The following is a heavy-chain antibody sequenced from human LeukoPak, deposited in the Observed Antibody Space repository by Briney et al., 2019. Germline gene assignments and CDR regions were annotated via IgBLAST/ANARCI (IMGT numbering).Heavy chain of an antibody. CDR3: AKSAGGGSYYVRYFDL. CDR1: GFTFSSYA. CDR2: ISGSGGST. D-gene: IGHD1-26*01. Sequence: PGGSLRLSCAASGFTFSSYAMSWVRQAPGKGLEWVSAISGSGGSTYYADSVKGRFTISRDNSKNTMYLQMNSLRAEDTAVYYCAKSAGGGSYYVRYFDLWGRGTLVTVSS. J-gene: IGHJ2*01. V-gene: IGHV3-23*01.